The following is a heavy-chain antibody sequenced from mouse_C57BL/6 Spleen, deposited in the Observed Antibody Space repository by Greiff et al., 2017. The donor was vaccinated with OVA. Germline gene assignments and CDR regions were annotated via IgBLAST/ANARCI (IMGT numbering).Heavy chain of an antibody. CDR1: GYTFTSYW. D-gene: IGHD1-1*01. CDR3: ARSLLLRYPQQYFDV. Sequence: QVQLQQPGAELVRPGSSVKLSCKASGYTFTSYWMHWVKQRPIQGLEWIGNIDPSDSETHYNQKFKDKATLTVDKSSSTAYMQLSSLTSEDSAVYYCARSLLLRYPQQYFDVWGTGTTVTVSS. V-gene: IGHV1-52*01. J-gene: IGHJ1*03. CDR2: IDPSDSET.